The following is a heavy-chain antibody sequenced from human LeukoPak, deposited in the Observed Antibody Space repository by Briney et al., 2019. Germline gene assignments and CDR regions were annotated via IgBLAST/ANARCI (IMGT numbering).Heavy chain of an antibody. CDR2: INHSGST. J-gene: IGHJ4*02. V-gene: IGHV4-34*01. CDR1: GGSFSGYY. Sequence: KPSETLSLTCAVYGGSFSGYYWSWIRQPPGKGLEWIGEINHSGSTNYNPSLKSRVTISVDTSKNQFSLKLSSVTTADTAVYYCARHGQWLTQIDYWGQGTLVTVSS. D-gene: IGHD6-19*01. CDR3: ARHGQWLTQIDY.